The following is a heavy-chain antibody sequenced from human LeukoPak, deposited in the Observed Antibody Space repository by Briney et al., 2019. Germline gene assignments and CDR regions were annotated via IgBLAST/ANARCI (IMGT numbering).Heavy chain of an antibody. D-gene: IGHD6-13*01. V-gene: IGHV3-11*01. Sequence: GGSLRLSCAASGFTFSDYYMSWIRQAPGKGLEWVSYISGSGSTIYYADSVKGRFTISRDNAKNSLYLQMNSLRAEDTAVYYCAKVSLYRAAAATFDYWGQGTLVTVSS. CDR2: ISGSGSTI. J-gene: IGHJ4*02. CDR1: GFTFSDYY. CDR3: AKVSLYRAAAATFDY.